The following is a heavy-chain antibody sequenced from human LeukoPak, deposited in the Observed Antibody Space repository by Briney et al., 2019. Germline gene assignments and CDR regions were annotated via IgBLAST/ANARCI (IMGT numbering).Heavy chain of an antibody. CDR3: ARDEGYYFDS. Sequence: GGSLRLSCAASGFTFSSYEMNWVRQAPGKGLEWVSYISSSGSTIYSADSVKGRFTISRDNARNSLFLQMNSLRAEDTAIYYCARDEGYYFDSWGQGTQVTVSS. CDR1: GFTFSSYE. J-gene: IGHJ4*02. CDR2: ISSSGSTI. V-gene: IGHV3-48*03.